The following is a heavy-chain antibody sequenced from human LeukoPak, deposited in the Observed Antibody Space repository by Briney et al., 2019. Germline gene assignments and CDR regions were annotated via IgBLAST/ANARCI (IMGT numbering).Heavy chain of an antibody. CDR1: GFNFNMFW. Sequence: PGGSLRLSCAASGFNFNMFWMSWVRQAPGKGLEWVANIREDGSDQYYVDSVKGRFTISRDNAKNSLVLQMNNLRAEDTATYYCATNKRADIWGQGTMVTVS. CDR3: ATNKRADI. J-gene: IGHJ3*02. CDR2: IREDGSDQ. V-gene: IGHV3-7*01.